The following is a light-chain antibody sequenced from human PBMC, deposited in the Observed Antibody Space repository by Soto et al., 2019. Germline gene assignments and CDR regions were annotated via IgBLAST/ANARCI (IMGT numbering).Light chain of an antibody. CDR2: DAS. CDR3: QQSSNWPPLT. Sequence: EIVLTQSPATLSLSPGERATLSCRASQSVSSYLAWYQQKPGQAPRLLIYDASNRATGIPARFSGSGSGTDFTLTMSSVEPEDFAVYYGQQSSNWPPLTFVGGNKVEIK. CDR1: QSVSSY. J-gene: IGKJ4*01. V-gene: IGKV3-11*01.